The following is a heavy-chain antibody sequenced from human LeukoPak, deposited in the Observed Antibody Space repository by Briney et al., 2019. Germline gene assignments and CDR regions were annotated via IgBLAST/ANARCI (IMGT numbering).Heavy chain of an antibody. D-gene: IGHD4-23*01. V-gene: IGHV1-69*05. CDR2: SIPIFGTA. CDR3: ARLYGGNLDVGDY. CDR1: GGTFSSYA. Sequence: SVKVSCKASGGTFSSYAIRWVRQAPGQGLELMGRSIPIFGTANYAQKVQGRVTITTDESTSTAYMELSRLRYEDTAVYSCARLYGGNLDVGDYWGQGTLVTVSS. J-gene: IGHJ4*02.